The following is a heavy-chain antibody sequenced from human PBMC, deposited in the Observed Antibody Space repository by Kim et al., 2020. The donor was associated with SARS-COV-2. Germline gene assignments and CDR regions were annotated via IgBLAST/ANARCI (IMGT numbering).Heavy chain of an antibody. CDR2: IIPIFGTA. CDR3: ANPSYYYDSSGYYYYYGMDV. D-gene: IGHD3-22*01. Sequence: SVKVSCKASGGTFSSYAISWVRQAPGQGLEWMGGIIPIFGTANYAQKFQGRVTITADESTSTAYMELSSLRSEDTAVYYCANPSYYYDSSGYYYYYGMDVWGQGTTVTVSS. CDR1: GGTFSSYA. J-gene: IGHJ6*02. V-gene: IGHV1-69*13.